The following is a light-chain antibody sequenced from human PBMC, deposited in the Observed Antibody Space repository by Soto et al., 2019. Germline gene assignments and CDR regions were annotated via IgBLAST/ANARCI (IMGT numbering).Light chain of an antibody. CDR1: QSVSSF. CDR2: EAS. J-gene: IGKJ4*01. V-gene: IGKV1-5*01. CDR3: QQYHNSPVT. Sequence: DIVLTQSPSTLSLSLGDRATISCRASQSVSSFLAWYQQKPGKAPKLIIYEASNMDTGIPSRFSGSGSGTDFTLTISSLQPDDFAAYYCQQYHNSPVTFGGGTKVEIK.